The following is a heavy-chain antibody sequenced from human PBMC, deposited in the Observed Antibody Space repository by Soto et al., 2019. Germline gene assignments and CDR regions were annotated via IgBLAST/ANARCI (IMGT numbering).Heavy chain of an antibody. Sequence: QITLKESGPTLVKPTQTLTLTCTFSGFSLSTSGVGVGWIRQPPGKALEWLALIYWDDDKRYSPSLKSRLTITKDTSKNQVVLTMTNMDPVDTATYYCAHIVGEALGNPRYSGYDPWGYYFDYWGQGTLVTVSS. V-gene: IGHV2-5*02. CDR1: GFSLSTSGVG. D-gene: IGHD5-12*01. CDR2: IYWDDDK. CDR3: AHIVGEALGNPRYSGYDPWGYYFDY. J-gene: IGHJ4*02.